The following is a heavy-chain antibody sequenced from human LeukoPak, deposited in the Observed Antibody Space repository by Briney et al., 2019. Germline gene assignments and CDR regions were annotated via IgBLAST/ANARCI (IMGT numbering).Heavy chain of an antibody. J-gene: IGHJ5*02. CDR3: ARVIRDCSGGSCFDP. CDR2: IYYSGST. CDR1: GGSISSSSYY. D-gene: IGHD2-15*01. V-gene: IGHV4-39*07. Sequence: SETLSLTCTVSGGSISSSSYYWGWIRQPPGKGLEWIGSIYYSGSTYYNPSLKSRVTISVDTSKNQFSLKLSSVTAADTAVYYCARVIRDCSGGSCFDPWGQGTLVTVSS.